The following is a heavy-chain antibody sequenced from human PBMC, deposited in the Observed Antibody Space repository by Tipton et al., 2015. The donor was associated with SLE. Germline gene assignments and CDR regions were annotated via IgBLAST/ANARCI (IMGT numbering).Heavy chain of an antibody. D-gene: IGHD6-19*01. CDR2: IKQDGSEK. V-gene: IGHV3-7*01. J-gene: IGHJ2*01. Sequence: GSLRLSCAASGFTFSSYSMNWVRQAPGKGLEWVANIKQDGSEKYYVDSVKGRFTISRDNAKNSLYLQMNSLRAEDTAVYYCARDTALMAVAGTDWYFDLWGRGTLVTVSS. CDR3: ARDTALMAVAGTDWYFDL. CDR1: GFTFSSYS.